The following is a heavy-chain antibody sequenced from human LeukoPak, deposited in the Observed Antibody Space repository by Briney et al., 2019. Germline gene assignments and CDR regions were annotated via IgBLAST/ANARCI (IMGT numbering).Heavy chain of an antibody. CDR2: ISGSGGST. CDR1: GFTFSSYD. V-gene: IGHV3-23*01. CDR3: AKDAGSLRLVPNFDY. D-gene: IGHD3-9*01. J-gene: IGHJ4*02. Sequence: GGSLRLSSAASGFTFSSYDMSWVRQAPGKGLDWVLAISGSGGSTYYADSVKGRFTISRDNSKNTLYLQMNSLRVEDTAVYYCAKDAGSLRLVPNFDYWGQGTLVTVSS.